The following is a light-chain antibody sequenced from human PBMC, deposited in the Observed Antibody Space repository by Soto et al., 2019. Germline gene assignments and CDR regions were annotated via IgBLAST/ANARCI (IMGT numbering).Light chain of an antibody. CDR2: GAS. CDR3: QQDGSPPRT. Sequence: VLALSPGPIAQNPDARATLSSKACQSFSNHYLAWYQQKPGQAPRLLIYGASSRATGIPDRFSGSGSGIDFTLTISRLEPEDYAVYYCQQDGSPPRTFGQGTKVDIK. V-gene: IGKV3-20*01. CDR1: QSFSNHY. J-gene: IGKJ1*01.